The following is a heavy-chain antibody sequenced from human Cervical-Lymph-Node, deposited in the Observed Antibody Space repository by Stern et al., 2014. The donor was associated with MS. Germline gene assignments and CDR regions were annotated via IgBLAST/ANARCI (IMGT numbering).Heavy chain of an antibody. CDR2: IDPNGGST. J-gene: IGHJ6*02. V-gene: IGHV1-46*03. CDR3: ARGDHYYSYGLDV. CDR1: GNTPTSYS. Sequence: VQLVESGAEVKKPGATGKVPGEASGNTPTSYSMNGGRQAPGQGLEGRGVIDPNGGSTRFAQKFQGRVSMASDTSTTTVYIEVSGLRSEDTAVYYCARGDHYYSYGLDVWGQGTTVTVSS.